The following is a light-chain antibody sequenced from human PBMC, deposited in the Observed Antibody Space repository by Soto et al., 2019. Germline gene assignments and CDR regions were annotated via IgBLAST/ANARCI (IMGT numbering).Light chain of an antibody. CDR2: LNNDGSH. V-gene: IGLV4-69*01. CDR3: QTWDTGIRV. Sequence: QPVLTQSPSASASLGASVKLTCTLSSGHSNYAIAWHQQQPEKGPRYLMKLNNDGSHTKGDGIPDRFSGSISGAERYLTISSLQSEDEADYYCQTWDTGIRVFGGGTKLTVL. J-gene: IGLJ3*02. CDR1: SGHSNYA.